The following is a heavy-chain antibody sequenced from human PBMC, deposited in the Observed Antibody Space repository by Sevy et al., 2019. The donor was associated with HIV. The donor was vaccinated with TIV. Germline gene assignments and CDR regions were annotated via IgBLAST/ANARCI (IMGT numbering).Heavy chain of an antibody. CDR1: GFTFGDYC. CDR2: VKSDVYGGTV. V-gene: IGHV3-49*04. D-gene: IGHD6-13*01. CDR3: TRWKAAQSIFDY. Sequence: GGSLRLSCTASGFTFGDYCMSWVRQAPGKGLEWVAFVKSDVYGGTVDHAASVRGRFVTSRDYSKTIAYLQMNELKTEDTGVYYCTRWKAAQSIFDYWGQGALVTVSS. J-gene: IGHJ4*02.